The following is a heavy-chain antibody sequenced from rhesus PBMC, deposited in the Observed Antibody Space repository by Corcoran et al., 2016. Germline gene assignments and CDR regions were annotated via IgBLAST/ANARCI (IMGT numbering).Heavy chain of an antibody. Sequence: QVQLQESGPGLVKPSETLSLNCAVSGGSISDHYNWSWIRQPPGQGLVWIGYIYGSGGGTNYHPSIKNRVTISIDTSKNQFSLTLTAVTAADTAVYYCALLSAYCNFDYWGQGVLVTVSS. D-gene: IGHD2-21*01. V-gene: IGHV4-106*01. CDR2: IYGSGGGT. J-gene: IGHJ4*01. CDR3: ALLSAYCNFDY. CDR1: GGSISDHYN.